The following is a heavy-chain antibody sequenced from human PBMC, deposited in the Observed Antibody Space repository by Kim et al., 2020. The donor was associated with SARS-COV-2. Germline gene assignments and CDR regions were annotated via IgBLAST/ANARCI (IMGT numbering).Heavy chain of an antibody. J-gene: IGHJ5*02. D-gene: IGHD3-10*01. CDR3: ARAGRFGELGWFDP. V-gene: IGHV1-18*01. Sequence: AQKLQGRVTMTTDTSTSTAYMELRSLRSDDTAVYYCARAGRFGELGWFDPWGQGTLVTVSS.